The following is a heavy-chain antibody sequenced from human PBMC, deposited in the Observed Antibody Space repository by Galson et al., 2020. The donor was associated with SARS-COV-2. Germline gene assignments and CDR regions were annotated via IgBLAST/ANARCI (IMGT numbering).Heavy chain of an antibody. CDR1: GGSISSYY. Sequence: SETLSLTCTVSGGSISSYYWSWIRQPAGKGLEWIGRIYTSGSTNYNPSLKSRVTMSVDTSKNQFSLKLSSVTAADTAVYYCARDSLEWLSISFYYGMDVWGQGTTVTVSS. V-gene: IGHV4-4*07. J-gene: IGHJ6*02. CDR2: IYTSGST. D-gene: IGHD3-3*01. CDR3: ARDSLEWLSISFYYGMDV.